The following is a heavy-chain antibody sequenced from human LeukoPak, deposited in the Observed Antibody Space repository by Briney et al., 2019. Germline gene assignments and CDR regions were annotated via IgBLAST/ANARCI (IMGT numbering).Heavy chain of an antibody. V-gene: IGHV3-23*01. CDR2: ISGRDDST. D-gene: IGHD3-9*01. Sequence: GGSLRLSCAASGFSFSNYAMSWVRQVPGKGLEWVSAISGRDDSTYYADSVKGRFTISRDTSRNTLYLQMNSLRAEDTAVYYCAKWGDYDVLTGYYDSDYWGQGTLVTVSS. J-gene: IGHJ4*02. CDR1: GFSFSNYA. CDR3: AKWGDYDVLTGYYDSDY.